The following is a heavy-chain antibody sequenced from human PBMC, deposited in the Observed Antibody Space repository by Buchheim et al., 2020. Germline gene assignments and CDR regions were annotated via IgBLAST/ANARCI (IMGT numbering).Heavy chain of an antibody. V-gene: IGHV3-48*04. CDR2: ISSSSSTI. D-gene: IGHD2-2*02. Sequence: EVPLVESGGGLVQPGGSLRLSCAASGFTFSSYSMNWVRQAPGKGLEWVSYISSSSSTIYYADSVKGRFTISRDNAKNSLYLQMNSLRAEDTAVYYCARDLIPAAISWFDPWGQGTL. CDR3: ARDLIPAAISWFDP. CDR1: GFTFSSYS. J-gene: IGHJ5*02.